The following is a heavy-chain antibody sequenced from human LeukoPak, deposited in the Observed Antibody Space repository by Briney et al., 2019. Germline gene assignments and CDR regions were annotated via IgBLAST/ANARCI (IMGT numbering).Heavy chain of an antibody. V-gene: IGHV4-59*01. CDR3: ARSITVVTPWYWFEP. D-gene: IGHD4-23*01. Sequence: SETLSLTCTVSGVSISSYFWSWIRQPPGKGLERIGYIYYSGSTIYNPSLKSRVTISVDTSKNQFSLKLTSVTAADTGVYYCARSITVVTPWYWFEPWGRGTLVTVSS. CDR2: IYYSGST. CDR1: GVSISSYF. J-gene: IGHJ5*02.